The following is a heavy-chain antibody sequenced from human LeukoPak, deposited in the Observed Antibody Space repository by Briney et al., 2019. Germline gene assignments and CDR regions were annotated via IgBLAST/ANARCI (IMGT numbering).Heavy chain of an antibody. CDR1: GFTVSNFA. V-gene: IGHV3-23*01. CDR2: LIASSGST. Sequence: GGSLRLSCAASGFTVSNFAMNWVRQAPGKGLDWVSVLIASSGSTDYADSVKGRFTISRDNSKNTLYLQMNSLRAEDTAVYYCARGVRVYYYYYMDVWGKGTTVTVSS. J-gene: IGHJ6*03. CDR3: ARGVRVYYYYYMDV.